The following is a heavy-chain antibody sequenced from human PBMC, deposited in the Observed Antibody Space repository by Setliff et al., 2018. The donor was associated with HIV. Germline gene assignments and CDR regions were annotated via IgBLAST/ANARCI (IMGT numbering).Heavy chain of an antibody. D-gene: IGHD3-16*01. V-gene: IGHV4-34*01. J-gene: IGHJ3*02. Sequence: SETLSLTCTVSGGSFSGYYWSWIRQPPGEGLEWIGEINHSGSTNYNPSLKSRVTISVDTSKNQFSLKLSSVTAADTAVYYCARAYYDYVWGRTKDAFDIWGQGTMVTVSS. CDR2: INHSGST. CDR3: ARAYYDYVWGRTKDAFDI. CDR1: GGSFSGYY.